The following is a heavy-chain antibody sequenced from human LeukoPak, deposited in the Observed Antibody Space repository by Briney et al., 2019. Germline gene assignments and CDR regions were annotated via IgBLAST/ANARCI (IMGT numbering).Heavy chain of an antibody. CDR1: GFTFSSYW. D-gene: IGHD3-10*01. J-gene: IGHJ4*02. CDR3: AKEYDSGGYGANFDY. CDR2: INHNGNVN. V-gene: IGHV3-7*01. Sequence: GGSLRLSCAASGFTFSSYWMNWARQAPGKGLEWVASINHNGNVNYYVDSVKGRFTISRGNSRNTMYLQMDSLRAEDTAVYYCAKEYDSGGYGANFDYWGQGTLVTVSS.